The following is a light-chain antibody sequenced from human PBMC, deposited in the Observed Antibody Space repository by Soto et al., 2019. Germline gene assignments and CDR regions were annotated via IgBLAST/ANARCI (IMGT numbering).Light chain of an antibody. Sequence: QAVVTQPPSVSGAPGQGVTISCTGTTSNIGADFDVHWYQQLPGTAPKLLIYDDSNRPSGVPDRFSGSKSGTSASLVITGLQAEDEADYYCQSFDGGLTTWVFGGGTKLTVL. V-gene: IGLV1-40*01. CDR1: TSNIGADFD. CDR2: DDS. CDR3: QSFDGGLTTWV. J-gene: IGLJ3*02.